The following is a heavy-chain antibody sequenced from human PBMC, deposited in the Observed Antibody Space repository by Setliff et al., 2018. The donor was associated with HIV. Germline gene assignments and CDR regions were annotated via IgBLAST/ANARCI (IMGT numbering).Heavy chain of an antibody. J-gene: IGHJ4*02. D-gene: IGHD1-26*01. CDR1: GGTFSSYA. Sequence: ASVKVSCKASGGTFSSYAISWVRQAPGQGLEWMGGIIPILGIANYAQKFQGRVTITTDGSTSTAYMELSSLRSEDTAVYYCARVRTYSDFYYPAPIPSYYFDFWGQGTLVTVSS. V-gene: IGHV1-69*10. CDR2: IIPILGIA. CDR3: ARVRTYSDFYYPAPIPSYYFDF.